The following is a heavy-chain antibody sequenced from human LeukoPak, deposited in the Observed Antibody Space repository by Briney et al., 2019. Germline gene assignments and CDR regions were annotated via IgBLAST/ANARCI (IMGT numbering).Heavy chain of an antibody. CDR1: GFTFSSYE. Sequence: GGSLRLSCAASGFTFSSYEMNWVRQAPGKGLEWVSYISSSSGSTIYYADSVKGRFTISRDNAKNSLYLQMNSLRAEDTAVYYCAELGITMIGGVWGKGTTVTISS. CDR3: AELGITMIGGV. V-gene: IGHV3-48*03. D-gene: IGHD3-10*02. J-gene: IGHJ6*04. CDR2: ISSSSGSTI.